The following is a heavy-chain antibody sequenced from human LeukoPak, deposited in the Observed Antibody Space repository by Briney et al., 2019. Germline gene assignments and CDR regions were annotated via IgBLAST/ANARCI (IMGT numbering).Heavy chain of an antibody. D-gene: IGHD3-10*01. CDR3: ARDSSIDYGSGFVYDY. V-gene: IGHV4-59*01. CDR2: IHYSGST. J-gene: IGHJ4*02. CDR1: GGSINSYY. Sequence: SETLSLTCTVSGGSINSYYWSWIRQPPGKGLECIGYIHYSGSTNYNPSLKSRVTISVDTSKNQFSLKLSSVTAADTAVYYCARDSSIDYGSGFVYDYWGQGTLVTVSS.